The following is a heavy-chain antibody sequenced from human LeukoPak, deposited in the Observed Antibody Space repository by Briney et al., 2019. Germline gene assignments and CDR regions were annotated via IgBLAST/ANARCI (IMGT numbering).Heavy chain of an antibody. CDR2: IYYSGST. J-gene: IGHJ6*03. V-gene: IGHV4-59*08. D-gene: IGHD5-18*01. CDR1: GGSISGYY. CDR3: ARRTSGYSPLGYYYYMYV. Sequence: SETLCLTCTVSGGSISGYYWSWIRQPPGKGLEWVGTIYYSGSTNYNPSLKSRVTISVDTSTNQFSLKLSSVPAADTAVYYCARRTSGYSPLGYYYYMYVWGKGTTVTVSS.